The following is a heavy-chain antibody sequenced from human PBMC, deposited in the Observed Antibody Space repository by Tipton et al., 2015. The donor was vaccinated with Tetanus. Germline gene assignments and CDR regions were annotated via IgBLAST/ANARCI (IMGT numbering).Heavy chain of an antibody. V-gene: IGHV4-34*01. J-gene: IGHJ4*02. Sequence: TLSLTCAVYGGSFSLYSWTWIRQPPGKGLEWIGEINHSGVTNYNPSLKSRVTMSVDTSKNQVSLKLSSVTAADTAAYYCATTEYSSGWYNWGQGTLVTVSS. CDR2: INHSGVT. D-gene: IGHD6-19*01. CDR1: GGSFSLYS. CDR3: ATTEYSSGWYN.